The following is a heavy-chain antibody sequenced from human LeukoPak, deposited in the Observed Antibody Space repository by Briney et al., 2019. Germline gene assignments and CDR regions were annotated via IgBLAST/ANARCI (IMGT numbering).Heavy chain of an antibody. J-gene: IGHJ2*01. V-gene: IGHV3-23*01. CDR2: IGGSDGST. D-gene: IGHD6-19*01. Sequence: PGGSLRLSCAASGFISSAYAMTWVRQAPGKGLEWVSSIGGSDGSTFYADSGKGRFTISRDNSKNTLFLRMNSLRVEDTAVYYCARAQWLVQYWYFDRWGRGTLVTVSS. CDR1: GFISSAYA. CDR3: ARAQWLVQYWYFDR.